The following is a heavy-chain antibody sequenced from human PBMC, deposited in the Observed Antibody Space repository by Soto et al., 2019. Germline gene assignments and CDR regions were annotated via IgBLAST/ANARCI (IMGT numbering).Heavy chain of an antibody. CDR2: IYNSGST. CDR3: VRVETWNLVDY. Sequence: QVQLQESGPGLVKPSETLSLTCSVSGDSISRNYWSWIRRPPGERLEWIGYIYNSGSTNYNPSLNSRASMSVDTSKNQFSLKVRSVTAADTAVYYCVRVETWNLVDYWGQGTLVTVSS. D-gene: IGHD1-1*01. J-gene: IGHJ4*02. V-gene: IGHV4-59*01. CDR1: GDSISRNY.